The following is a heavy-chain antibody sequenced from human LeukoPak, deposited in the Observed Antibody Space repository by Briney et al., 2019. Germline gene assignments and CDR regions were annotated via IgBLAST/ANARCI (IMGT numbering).Heavy chain of an antibody. V-gene: IGHV1-18*01. CDR2: ISAYNGNT. J-gene: IGHJ6*03. CDR1: GYTFTSYG. Sequence: ASVKVSCKASGYTFTSYGISWVRQAPGQGLEWMGWISAYNGNTNYAQKLQGRVTMTTDTSASTAYMELRSLRSDDTAVYYCVRSPYVGDFWSGYWPIPPYYYYYMDVWGKGTTVTVSS. CDR3: VRSPYVGDFWSGYWPIPPYYYYYMDV. D-gene: IGHD3-3*01.